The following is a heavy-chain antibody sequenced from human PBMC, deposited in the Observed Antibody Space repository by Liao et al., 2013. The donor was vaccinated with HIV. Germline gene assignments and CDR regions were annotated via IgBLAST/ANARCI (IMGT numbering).Heavy chain of an antibody. CDR3: ARGQRWLQLLHGYYFDY. J-gene: IGHJ4*02. V-gene: IGHV4-59*01. CDR1: GGSISSYY. CDR2: IYYSGST. Sequence: QVQLQESGPGLVKPSETLSLTCTVSGGSISSYYWSWIRQPPGKGLEWIGYIYYSGSTNYNPSLKSRVTISVDTSKNQFSLKLSSVTAADTAVYYCARGQRWLQLLHGYYFDYWGQGTLVTVSS. D-gene: IGHD5-24*01.